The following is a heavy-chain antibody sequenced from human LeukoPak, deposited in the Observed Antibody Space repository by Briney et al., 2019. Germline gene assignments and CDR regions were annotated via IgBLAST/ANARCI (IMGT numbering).Heavy chain of an antibody. J-gene: IGHJ4*02. D-gene: IGHD1-1*01. CDR1: GFTVSSNY. V-gene: IGHV3-53*01. CDR2: FYSGGET. CDR3: AREAAPTGHPGCYFDY. Sequence: GSLRLSCVVSGFTVSSNYMSWVRQAPGKGLEWVSVFYSGGETYYADSVRGRFTVSRDTSKNTLFLQMDSLRAEDTAVYYCAREAAPTGHPGCYFDYWGQGTLVTVSS.